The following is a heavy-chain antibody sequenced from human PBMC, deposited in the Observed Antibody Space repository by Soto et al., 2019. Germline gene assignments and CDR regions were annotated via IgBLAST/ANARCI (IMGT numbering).Heavy chain of an antibody. D-gene: IGHD3-22*01. CDR2: IWYGGSNK. V-gene: IGHV3-33*01. Sequence: GGSLRLSCAASGFTFGAYGMHWVRQAPGKGLEWVSIIWYGGSNKYYADSVKGRFTISRDNSNNMLYLQMSSLRAEDTAVYHCARDLYYDRSGYWSLDYWGQGTPVTVSS. CDR1: GFTFGAYG. J-gene: IGHJ4*02. CDR3: ARDLYYDRSGYWSLDY.